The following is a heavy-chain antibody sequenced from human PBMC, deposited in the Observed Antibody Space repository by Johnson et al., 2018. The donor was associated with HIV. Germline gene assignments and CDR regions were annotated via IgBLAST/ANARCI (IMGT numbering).Heavy chain of an antibody. Sequence: QVQLVESGGGVVQPGTSLRLSCEASGLTLSAYGLHWVRQAPGKGLEWVAVIWPAGNNRYYADSVKGRFTVSRDNSKNTRYLQMNNLRAEDTAVYYCAREWSSSRWTYGCDIWGQGTMVTVSS. D-gene: IGHD6-13*01. J-gene: IGHJ3*02. CDR2: IWPAGNNR. V-gene: IGHV3-33*01. CDR1: GLTLSAYG. CDR3: AREWSSSRWTYGCDI.